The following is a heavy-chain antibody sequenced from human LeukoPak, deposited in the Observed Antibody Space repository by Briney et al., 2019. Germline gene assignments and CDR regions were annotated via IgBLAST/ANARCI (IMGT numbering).Heavy chain of an antibody. CDR2: IYYSGST. V-gene: IGHV4-39*07. CDR1: GGSISSSSYY. Sequence: PSETLSLTCTVSGGSISSSSYYWGWIRQPPGKGLEWIGSIYYSGSTYYNPSLKSRVTISVDTSKNQFSLKLSSVTAADTAVYYCARGGRITIFGVVNAFDIWGQGTMVTVSS. J-gene: IGHJ3*02. D-gene: IGHD3-3*01. CDR3: ARGGRITIFGVVNAFDI.